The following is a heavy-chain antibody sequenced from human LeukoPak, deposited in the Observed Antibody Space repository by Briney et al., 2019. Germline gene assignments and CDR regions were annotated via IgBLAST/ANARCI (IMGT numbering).Heavy chain of an antibody. CDR3: VRELVVGPAEYFQS. CDR1: GFRFRNYW. D-gene: IGHD1-26*01. V-gene: IGHV3-7*01. J-gene: IGHJ1*01. Sequence: GSLRPPCVASGFRFRNYWMAWIRHAPGRGLEWVANINEDGNEKYYLDSVRGRFIISRDNARNSLFLQMNSLRGEDTGVYYCVRELVVGPAEYFQSWGQGTLVAVSS. CDR2: INEDGNEK.